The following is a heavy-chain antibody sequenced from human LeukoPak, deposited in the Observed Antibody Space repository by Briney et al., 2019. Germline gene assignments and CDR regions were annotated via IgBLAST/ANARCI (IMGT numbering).Heavy chain of an antibody. V-gene: IGHV4-39*07. CDR3: AREDATMAPGFDY. J-gene: IGHJ4*02. CDR1: GGSIRSSSYY. Sequence: SETLSLTCTVSGGSIRSSSYYWGWIRQPPGKGLEGIGTVYYSGITYYNSSLKSRVTISVDTSKNQFSLKLNSVTAADTAVYYCAREDATMAPGFDYWGQGTLVTVSS. CDR2: VYYSGIT. D-gene: IGHD5-18*01.